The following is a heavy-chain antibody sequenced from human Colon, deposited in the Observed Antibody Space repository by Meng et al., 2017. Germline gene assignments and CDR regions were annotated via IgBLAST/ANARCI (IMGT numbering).Heavy chain of an antibody. Sequence: VPLKESGPGRVKHSGTPSLPCDVAGGSTRNYQWWSWVRQAPGKGLEWIGEIYHSGRTNYNPSVKSRVSMSVDKSQNHFSLRLSSVTAADTAVYYCARSPYSGSALPFFDYWGQGSLVTVSS. D-gene: IGHD1-26*01. J-gene: IGHJ4*02. V-gene: IGHV4-4*02. CDR1: GGSTRNYQW. CDR3: ARSPYSGSALPFFDY. CDR2: IYHSGRT.